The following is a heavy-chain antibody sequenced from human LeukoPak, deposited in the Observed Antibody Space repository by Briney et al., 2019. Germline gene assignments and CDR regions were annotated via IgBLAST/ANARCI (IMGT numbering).Heavy chain of an antibody. CDR1: GGTFSSYA. CDR3: ARGMATAVSHDY. V-gene: IGHV1-69*13. Sequence: SVKVSCKASGGTFSSYAIRWVRQAPGQGLEWMGGIIPIFGTANYAQKFQGRVTITADESTSTAYMEPSSLRSEDTAVYYCARGMATAVSHDYWGQGTLVTVSS. D-gene: IGHD5/OR15-5a*01. J-gene: IGHJ4*02. CDR2: IIPIFGTA.